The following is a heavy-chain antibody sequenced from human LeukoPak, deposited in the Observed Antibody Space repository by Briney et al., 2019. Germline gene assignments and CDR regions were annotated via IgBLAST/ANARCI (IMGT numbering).Heavy chain of an antibody. CDR3: ARDQGYGSGSYGAFDI. CDR2: IHNGGHA. D-gene: IGHD3-10*01. Sequence: PSETLSLTCNVSGGSISRYYWAWIRQPPGMGLESIGKIHNGGHAYYTPSLKSRVTLSMDASRNQFSLRLSAVTAADTAVYYCARDQGYGSGSYGAFDIWGQGTMVTVSS. CDR1: GGSISRYY. J-gene: IGHJ3*02. V-gene: IGHV4-39*07.